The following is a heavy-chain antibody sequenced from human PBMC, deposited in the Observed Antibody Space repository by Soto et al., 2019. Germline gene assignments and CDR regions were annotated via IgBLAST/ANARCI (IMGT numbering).Heavy chain of an antibody. J-gene: IGHJ6*02. D-gene: IGHD1-1*01. CDR3: AGTQRVYYYYGMDV. CDR1: GYTVTSYA. Sequence: GASVKVSCKASGYTVTSYAMHGVREAPGQRLEWMGWINAGNGNTKYSQKFQGRVTITRDTSASTAYMELSSRRSEDTAVYYWAGTQRVYYYYGMDVWGQGTTVAVAS. V-gene: IGHV1-3*01. CDR2: INAGNGNT.